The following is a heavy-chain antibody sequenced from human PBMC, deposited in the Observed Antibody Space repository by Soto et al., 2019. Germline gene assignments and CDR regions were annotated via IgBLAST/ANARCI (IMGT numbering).Heavy chain of an antibody. CDR3: ARDCGGDCFGDFDI. V-gene: IGHV1-18*01. CDR2: ISAYNGNT. J-gene: IGHJ3*02. Sequence: ASVKVSCKASGYTFTSYGISWVRQAPGQGLEWMGWISAYNGNTNYAQKLQGRVTMTTDTSTSTAYMELRSLRSDDTAVYYCARDCGGDCFGDFDIWGQGTMVTVSS. CDR1: GYTFTSYG. D-gene: IGHD2-21*02.